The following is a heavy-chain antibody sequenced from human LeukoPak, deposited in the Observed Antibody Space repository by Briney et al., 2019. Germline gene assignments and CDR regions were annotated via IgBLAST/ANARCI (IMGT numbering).Heavy chain of an antibody. D-gene: IGHD3-10*01. Sequence: GGSLRLSCAASGFTVSSNYMSWVRQAPGKGLEWVSVIYSGGSTYYADSVKGRFTISRDNSKNTLYLQVNSLRAEDTAVYYCASGSGSYRTPYYYMDVWGTGTTVTVSS. CDR1: GFTVSSNY. V-gene: IGHV3-53*01. CDR2: IYSGGST. J-gene: IGHJ6*03. CDR3: ASGSGSYRTPYYYMDV.